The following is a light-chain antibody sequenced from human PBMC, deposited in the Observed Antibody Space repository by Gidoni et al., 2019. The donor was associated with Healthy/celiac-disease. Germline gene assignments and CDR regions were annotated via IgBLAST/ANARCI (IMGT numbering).Light chain of an antibody. J-gene: IGKJ2*01. V-gene: IGKV1-NL1*01. CDR1: QGISNS. CDR3: QPYYSTWYT. CDR2: AAS. Sequence: DIQMTQSPSSLSASVGDRVTITCRASQGISNSLAWYQQKPGKAPKLLLYAASRLESGVPSRFSGSGSGTDYTLTISSLQPEDFATYYCQPYYSTWYTFGQGTKLEIK.